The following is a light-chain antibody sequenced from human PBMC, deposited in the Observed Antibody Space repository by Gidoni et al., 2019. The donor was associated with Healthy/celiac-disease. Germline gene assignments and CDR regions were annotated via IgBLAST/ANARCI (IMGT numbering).Light chain of an antibody. CDR2: DVT. CDR3: SSYTSSTSGVV. Sequence: QSALTQPASLSGSPGPSITISCTGTSSDIGGYNYVSWYQQHPGKAPKRIIYDVTTRPSGVSNRFSGSKAGNTASLTISGLQAEEEADYYCSSYTSSTSGVVFGGGTKLTV. CDR1: SSDIGGYNY. V-gene: IGLV2-14*03. J-gene: IGLJ2*01.